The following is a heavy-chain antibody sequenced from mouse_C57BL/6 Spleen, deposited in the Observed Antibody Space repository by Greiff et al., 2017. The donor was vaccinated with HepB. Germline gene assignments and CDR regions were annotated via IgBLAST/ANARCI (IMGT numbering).Heavy chain of an antibody. D-gene: IGHD1-1*01. V-gene: IGHV1-50*01. CDR3: AKADGGYFDV. Sequence: VQLQQSGAELVKPGASVKLSCKASGYTFTSYWMQWVKQRPGQGLEWIGEIDPSNSYTNYNQKFKGKATLTVDTSSSTAYMQLSSLTSEDSAVYYCAKADGGYFDVWGTGTTVTVSS. CDR2: IDPSNSYT. J-gene: IGHJ1*03. CDR1: GYTFTSYW.